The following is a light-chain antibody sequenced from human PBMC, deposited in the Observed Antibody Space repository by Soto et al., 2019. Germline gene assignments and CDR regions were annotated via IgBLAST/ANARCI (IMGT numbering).Light chain of an antibody. J-gene: IGKJ5*01. CDR2: DAS. CDR3: QQYDNLPLT. CDR1: QDISNY. Sequence: DIQMTQSPSSLSASVGDRVTITCQASQDISNYLNWYQQKPGKAPKLLIYDASNLETGVPSRFSRRRSGTDFTFTINNLQPEDIATYYCQQYDNLPLTFGQGTRLEIK. V-gene: IGKV1-33*01.